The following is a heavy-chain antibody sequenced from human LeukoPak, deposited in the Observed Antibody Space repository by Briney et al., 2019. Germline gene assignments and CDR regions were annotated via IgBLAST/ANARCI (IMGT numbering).Heavy chain of an antibody. Sequence: SETLTLTCAVDGGSFSFYYWNWIRQSPEKGLEWIGDIDYSGSGNYCPSLKSRITLSVGTSKKQISHRLTSMTAADTAVYYCARGQRSNRGFSYGSHYYYCMDVWGKGTTITVSS. CDR1: GGSFSFYY. D-gene: IGHD5-18*01. J-gene: IGHJ6*03. V-gene: IGHV4-34*01. CDR2: IDYSGSG. CDR3: ARGQRSNRGFSYGSHYYYCMDV.